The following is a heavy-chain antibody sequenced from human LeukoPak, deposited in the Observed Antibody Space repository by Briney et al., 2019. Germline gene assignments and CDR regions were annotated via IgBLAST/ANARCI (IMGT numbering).Heavy chain of an antibody. J-gene: IGHJ5*02. Sequence: ASVKVSCKASGYTFTSYAMHWVRQAPGRRLEWMGWINAGNGNTKYSQRFQGRVTITGDTSASTAYMELSSLRSEDTAVYYCARGDYYDREFDPWGQGTLVTVSS. CDR3: ARGDYYDREFDP. D-gene: IGHD3-22*01. CDR1: GYTFTSYA. CDR2: INAGNGNT. V-gene: IGHV1-3*01.